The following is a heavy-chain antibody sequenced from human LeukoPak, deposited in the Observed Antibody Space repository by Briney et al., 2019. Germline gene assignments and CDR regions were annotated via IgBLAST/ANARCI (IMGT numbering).Heavy chain of an antibody. V-gene: IGHV1-18*01. CDR3: ASEAYCSGGRCSVQRVAS. D-gene: IGHD2-15*01. CDR2: MSSDNGNT. J-gene: IGHJ4*02. CDR1: GHSINTFG. Sequence: ASVKVSCKTSGHSINTFGITWVRQAPGQGLEWIGWMSSDNGNTNYADKFQGRVTITRDTSRTTAYMELRSLRSDDTAVYFCASEAYCSGGRCSVQRVASWGQGTPVTVSS.